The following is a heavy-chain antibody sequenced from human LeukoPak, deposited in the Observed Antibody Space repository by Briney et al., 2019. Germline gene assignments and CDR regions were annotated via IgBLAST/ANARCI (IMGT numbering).Heavy chain of an antibody. J-gene: IGHJ4*02. CDR2: ISGSGAST. V-gene: IGHV3-23*01. CDR1: GFTFNSYA. D-gene: IGHD2-2*02. Sequence: GGSLRLSCVASGFTFNSYAMSWVRQAPGKGLEWVSAISGSGASTYYADAVKGRFTISRDNSKNTLYLQMNSLRAEDTAVYYCARDGGYRRFDFWGQGTLVTVSS. CDR3: ARDGGYRRFDF.